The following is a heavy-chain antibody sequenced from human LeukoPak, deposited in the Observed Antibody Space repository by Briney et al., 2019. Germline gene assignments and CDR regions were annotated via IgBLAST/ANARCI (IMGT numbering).Heavy chain of an antibody. CDR2: ISYDGSNK. V-gene: IGHV3-30*03. D-gene: IGHD2-15*01. CDR1: GFTFSSYG. Sequence: PGGSLRLSCAASGFTFSSYGMHWVRQAPGKGLEWVAVISYDGSNKYYADSVKGRFTISRDNSKNTLYLQMNSLRAEDTAVCYCATSGGIVVVAATQIGAFDIWGQGTMVTVSS. J-gene: IGHJ3*02. CDR3: ATSGGIVVVAATQIGAFDI.